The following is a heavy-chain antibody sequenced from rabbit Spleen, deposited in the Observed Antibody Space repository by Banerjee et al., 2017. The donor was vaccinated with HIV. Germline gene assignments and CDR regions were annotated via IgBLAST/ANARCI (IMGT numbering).Heavy chain of an antibody. V-gene: IGHV1S45*01. J-gene: IGHJ4*01. CDR2: IYTGSGSST. D-gene: IGHD1-1*01. Sequence: QEHLVESGGGLVQPEGSLTLTCKASGFDFSSNAMCWVRQAPGKGLEWIGCIYTGSGSSTFYASWSKGRSTISKTSSTTVTLQMTSLTAADTATYFCARRTGTSGGSFDLWGPGTLVTVS. CDR1: GFDFSSNA. CDR3: ARRTGTSGGSFDL.